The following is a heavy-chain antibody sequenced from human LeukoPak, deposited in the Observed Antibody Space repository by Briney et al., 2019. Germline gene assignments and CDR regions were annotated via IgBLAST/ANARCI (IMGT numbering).Heavy chain of an antibody. J-gene: IGHJ4*02. CDR2: INTYSGGT. V-gene: IGHV1-2*02. CDR1: GYTFTSHY. Sequence: ATVKVSCKASGYTFTSHYMHWVRQAPGQGLELMGWINTYSGGTNYTQKFQGRVTMTWETSISTAYMELSRLRSDDTVVYYCARASGGGNFDYWGQGTLVSVS. D-gene: IGHD1-14*01. CDR3: ARASGGGNFDY.